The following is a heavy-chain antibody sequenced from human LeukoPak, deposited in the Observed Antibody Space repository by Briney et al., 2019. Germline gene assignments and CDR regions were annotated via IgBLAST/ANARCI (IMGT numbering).Heavy chain of an antibody. Sequence: ASVKVSCKASGYTFTGYYMHWVRQAPGQGLEWMGIINPSGGSTSYAQKFQGRVTMTRDTSTSTDYMELSSLRSEDTAVYYCATTVTTIPFMDWGQGTLVTVSS. CDR2: INPSGGST. D-gene: IGHD4-17*01. V-gene: IGHV1-46*01. CDR3: ATTVTTIPFMD. J-gene: IGHJ4*02. CDR1: GYTFTGYY.